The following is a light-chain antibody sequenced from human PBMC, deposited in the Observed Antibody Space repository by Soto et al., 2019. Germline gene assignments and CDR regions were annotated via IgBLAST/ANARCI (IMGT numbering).Light chain of an antibody. Sequence: QSVLTQPASVSGSPGQSIAISCTGTRSDVGAYNYVSWYQQLPGTAPKLLIYSNNQRPSGVPDRFSGSKSGTSASLAISGLQSEDEADYYCAAWDDSLNGWVFGGGTKLTVL. V-gene: IGLV1-44*01. CDR1: RSDVGAYNY. CDR2: SNN. J-gene: IGLJ3*02. CDR3: AAWDDSLNGWV.